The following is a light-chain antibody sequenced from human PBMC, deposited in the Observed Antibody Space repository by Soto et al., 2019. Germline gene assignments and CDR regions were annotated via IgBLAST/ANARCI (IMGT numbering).Light chain of an antibody. Sequence: IVLTQSPGTLSLSPGERATLSCRPSQSVSSTYLDWYQQKPGQAPRLLIYAASSRATDIPDRFSGGASATDFTLTISRLEPEDFAVYYCRHYINSQWTFGQGTKVEIK. J-gene: IGKJ1*01. V-gene: IGKV3-20*01. CDR2: AAS. CDR3: RHYINSQWT. CDR1: QSVSSTY.